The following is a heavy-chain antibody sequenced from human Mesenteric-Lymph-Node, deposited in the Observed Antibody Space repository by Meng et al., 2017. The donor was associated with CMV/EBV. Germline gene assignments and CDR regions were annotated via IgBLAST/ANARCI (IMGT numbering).Heavy chain of an antibody. D-gene: IGHD3-16*01. CDR3: AKSAGIAYTGLGGRYFYHYGMDV. V-gene: IGHV3-30*02. CDR1: GFTFRSYG. Sequence: GESLKISCGASGFTFRSYGMHWVRQAPGKGLEWVAFIWDDGSNKYYADSVKGRFSISRDNSKNTLYLQMNSLRAEDTAMYYCAKSAGIAYTGLGGRYFYHYGMDVWGQGTTVTVSS. J-gene: IGHJ6*02. CDR2: IWDDGSNK.